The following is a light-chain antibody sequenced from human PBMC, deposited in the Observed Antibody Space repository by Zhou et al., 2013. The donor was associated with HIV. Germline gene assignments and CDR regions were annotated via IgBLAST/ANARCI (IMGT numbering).Light chain of an antibody. CDR2: EAS. J-gene: IGKJ1*01. CDR3: MQGLHTWT. V-gene: IGKV2-29*03. Sequence: DIVLTQTPLSLSVTPGQPASIFCKSTQSLVHSDGKAYLYWYLQKPGQSPQLLVYEASSRFSGVPDRFSGSGSGTDFTLKISRVEAEDVGIYYCMQGLHTWTFGQGTKVEI. CDR1: QSLVHSDGKAY.